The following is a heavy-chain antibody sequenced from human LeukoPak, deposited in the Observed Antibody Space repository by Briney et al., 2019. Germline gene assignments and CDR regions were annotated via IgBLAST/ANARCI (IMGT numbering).Heavy chain of an antibody. Sequence: GGSLRLSCAAPGFTFSSYGMHWVRQAPGKGLEWVAVISYDGSNKYYADSVKGRFTISRDNSKNTLYLQMNSLRAEDTAVYYCARGFLDYWGQGTLVTVSS. CDR3: ARGFLDY. CDR2: ISYDGSNK. CDR1: GFTFSSYG. J-gene: IGHJ4*02. D-gene: IGHD3-3*01. V-gene: IGHV3-30*03.